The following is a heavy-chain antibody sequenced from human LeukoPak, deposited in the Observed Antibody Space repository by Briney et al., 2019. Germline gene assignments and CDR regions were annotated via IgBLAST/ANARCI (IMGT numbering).Heavy chain of an antibody. V-gene: IGHV3-48*01. CDR1: GFGFNTYS. J-gene: IGHJ6*02. D-gene: IGHD3-9*01. CDR2: ISSSSTTI. CDR3: TKDYCGKFCSAV. Sequence: GGSLRLSCAASGFGFNTYSMNWVRQAPGKGLEWVSFISSSSTTIYYAASVKGRFTISRDNAKNSLYLQMNSLRAEDTAKYYCTKDYCGKFCSAVWGQGTTVTVSS.